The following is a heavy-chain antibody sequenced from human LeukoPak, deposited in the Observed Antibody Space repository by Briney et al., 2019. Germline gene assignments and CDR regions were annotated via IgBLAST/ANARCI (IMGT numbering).Heavy chain of an antibody. CDR2: ISSSSSYI. CDR1: GFTFSSYS. V-gene: IGHV3-21*01. Sequence: GGSLRLSCAASGFTFSSYSMNWVRQAPGKGLEWVSSISSSSSYIYYADSVKGRFTISRDNDKNSLYLQMNSLRAEDTAVYYCARGPSGYHNTGGQGTLVTVSS. CDR3: ARGPSGYHNT. D-gene: IGHD5-12*01. J-gene: IGHJ4*02.